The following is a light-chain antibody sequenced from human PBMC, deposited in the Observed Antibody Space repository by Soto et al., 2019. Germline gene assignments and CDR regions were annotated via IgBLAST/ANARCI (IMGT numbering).Light chain of an antibody. CDR1: QSVASNS. Sequence: ETVLTQSPGTLSLSPGETATLSCRASQSVASNSLAWYQQKPGQAPRLLVYGASGRSTDIPDRFSGRGSGTDCTLTINRLEPEDFAVYYCQNYDSSPYTFGQGTKLEIK. J-gene: IGKJ2*01. CDR2: GAS. V-gene: IGKV3-20*01. CDR3: QNYDSSPYT.